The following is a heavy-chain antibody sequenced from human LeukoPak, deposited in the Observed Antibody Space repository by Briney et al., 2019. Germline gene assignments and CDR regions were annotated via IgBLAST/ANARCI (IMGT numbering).Heavy chain of an antibody. CDR2: ISYDGSNK. CDR3: ERDRQAYFDD. Sequence: GGSLTLSCAASGCTFSSYAMHWVRQAPGKGLEWVAVISYDGSNKYYADSVKRRFTISTDNSKNTLYLQMNSPRAEATAVYDCERDRQAYFDDWGQGTLVTVSS. J-gene: IGHJ4*01. CDR1: GCTFSSYA. V-gene: IGHV3-30-3*01.